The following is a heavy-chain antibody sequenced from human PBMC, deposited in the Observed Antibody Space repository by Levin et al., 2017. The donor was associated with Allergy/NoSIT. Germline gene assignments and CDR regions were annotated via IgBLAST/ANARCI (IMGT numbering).Heavy chain of an antibody. D-gene: IGHD6-13*01. CDR2: ISSSGSTI. V-gene: IGHV3-11*01. CDR3: ARDELDGSWSASGLGY. Sequence: PGGSLRLSCAASGFTFSDYYMSWIRQAPGKGLEWVSYISSSGSTIYYADSVKGRFTISRDNAKNSLYLQMNSLRAEDTAVYYCARDELDGSWSASGLGYWGQGTLVTVSS. J-gene: IGHJ4*02. CDR1: GFTFSDYY.